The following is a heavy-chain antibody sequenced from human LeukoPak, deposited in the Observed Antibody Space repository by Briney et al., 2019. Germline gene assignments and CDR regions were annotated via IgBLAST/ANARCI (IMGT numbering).Heavy chain of an antibody. V-gene: IGHV1-8*01. Sequence: GASVKVSCKASGYTFTSYDINWVRQATGQGLEWMGWMNPNSGNTGYAQKFQGRVTMTRNTSISTAYMELSSLRSEDTAVYYCARGHLVRGVITPYYYYYYMDVWGKGTTVTVSS. D-gene: IGHD3-10*01. J-gene: IGHJ6*03. CDR2: MNPNSGNT. CDR3: ARGHLVRGVITPYYYYYYMDV. CDR1: GYTFTSYD.